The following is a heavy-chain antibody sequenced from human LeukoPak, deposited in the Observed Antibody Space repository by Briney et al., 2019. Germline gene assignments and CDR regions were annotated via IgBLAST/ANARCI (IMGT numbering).Heavy chain of an antibody. CDR2: VSYSGTP. V-gene: IGHV4-59*08. CDR1: GYSINNYY. Sequence: SQTLSLTCTVSGYSINNYYWSWIRQPPGKGLEWIGYVSYSGTPDYNPSLKGRVTISLDTSRNQFSLQLSSVTAADTAQYYCARQKWDRLTYYYYGMDVWGQWTTVTVS. D-gene: IGHD1-26*01. J-gene: IGHJ6*02. CDR3: ARQKWDRLTYYYYGMDV.